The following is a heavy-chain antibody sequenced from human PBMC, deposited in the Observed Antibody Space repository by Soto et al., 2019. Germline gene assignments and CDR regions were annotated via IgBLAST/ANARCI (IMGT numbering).Heavy chain of an antibody. CDR3: ARGGEYCSGGSCYDAFDI. J-gene: IGHJ3*02. CDR1: GGTFSSYA. D-gene: IGHD2-15*01. CDR2: IIPIFGTA. Sequence: QVQLVQSGAEVKKPGSSVKVSCKASGGTFSSYAICWVRQAPGQGLEWMGGIIPIFGTANYAQKFQGRVTITADESTSTAYMELSSLRSEDTAVYYCARGGEYCSGGSCYDAFDIWGQGTMVTVSS. V-gene: IGHV1-69*01.